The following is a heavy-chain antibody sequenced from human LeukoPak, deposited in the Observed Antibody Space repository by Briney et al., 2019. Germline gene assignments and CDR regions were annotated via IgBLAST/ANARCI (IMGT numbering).Heavy chain of an antibody. V-gene: IGHV4-39*01. CDR2: IRYSGGT. CDR3: AKRRGGSSELDP. Sequence: SETLSHTCTVSGDSISSGEYYWGWIRHPPGKGLEWIGNIRYSGGTYYSPSLKSRVTISLDTSKNQFSLKLTSMTAADTAVYYCAKRRGGSSELDPWGQGTLVTVS. CDR1: GDSISSGEYY. J-gene: IGHJ5*02. D-gene: IGHD6-6*01.